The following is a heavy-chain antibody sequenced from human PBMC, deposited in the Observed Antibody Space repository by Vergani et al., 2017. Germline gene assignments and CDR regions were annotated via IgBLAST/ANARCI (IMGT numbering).Heavy chain of an antibody. CDR2: ISSSSSYI. J-gene: IGHJ6*03. CDR1: GFTFSSYS. Sequence: VQLVESGGGLVKPGGSLRLSCAASGFTFSSYSMNWVRQAPGKGLEWVSSISSSSSYIYYADSVKGRFTISRDNAKNSLYLQMNSLRAEDTAVYYCAREPGGSYSGYYYYYYMDVWGKGTTVTVSS. V-gene: IGHV3-21*02. CDR3: AREPGGSYSGYYYYYYMDV. D-gene: IGHD1-26*01.